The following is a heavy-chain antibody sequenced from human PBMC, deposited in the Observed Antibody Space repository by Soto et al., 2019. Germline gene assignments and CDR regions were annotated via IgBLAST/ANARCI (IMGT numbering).Heavy chain of an antibody. CDR2: INAGNGNT. V-gene: IGHV1-3*01. CDR3: AWYDDGSGSPYPHFQH. J-gene: IGHJ1*01. Sequence: ASVKVSCKTSGYTFTTYAIHWVRQAPGQGLEWMGLINAGNGNTKYSQKFQGRVTITRDTSASTAYMELSSLTSEDTAVYYCAWYDDGSGSPYPHFQHWAQCPLVTVSP. CDR1: GYTFTTYA. D-gene: IGHD3-10*01.